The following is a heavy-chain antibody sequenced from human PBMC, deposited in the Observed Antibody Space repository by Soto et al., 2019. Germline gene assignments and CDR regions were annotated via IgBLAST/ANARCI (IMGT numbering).Heavy chain of an antibody. Sequence: QVQLVQSGAEVKKPGASVKVSCKASGYTFTSYGISWVRQAPGQGLEWMGWISAYNGNTNYAQKLQGRVTMTTDTSTSTAYMELRSLRSDDTAVYYCARMSDYDFWGGWVGMDVWGQGTTVTVSS. CDR2: ISAYNGNT. CDR1: GYTFTSYG. CDR3: ARMSDYDFWGGWVGMDV. D-gene: IGHD3-3*01. V-gene: IGHV1-18*01. J-gene: IGHJ6*02.